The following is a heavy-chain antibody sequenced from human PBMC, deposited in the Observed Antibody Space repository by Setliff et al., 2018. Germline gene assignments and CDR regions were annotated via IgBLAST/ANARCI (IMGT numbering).Heavy chain of an antibody. D-gene: IGHD2-2*01. J-gene: IGHJ6*03. CDR2: INAGDGNT. V-gene: IGHV1-3*01. CDR1: GYTFTSYA. CDR3: ARDGFEIVVVPAAIYYYYYMDV. Sequence: ASVKVSCKASGYTFTSYAMHWVRQAPGQRLEWMGWINAGDGNTKYSQKFQGRVTITRDTSASTAYMELSSLRSEDTAVYYCARDGFEIVVVPAAIYYYYYMDVWGKGTTVTVSS.